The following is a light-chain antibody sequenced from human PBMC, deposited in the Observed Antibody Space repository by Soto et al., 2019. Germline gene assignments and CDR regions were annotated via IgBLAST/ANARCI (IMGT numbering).Light chain of an antibody. J-gene: IGLJ3*02. V-gene: IGLV1-51*01. Sequence: QSVLTQPPSVSAAPGQTVIISCSGSSSNIGNNYVSWYQQLPGTAPKLLIYENSKRPSVIPDRFSGSQSGTSATLGITGLQTGDEADYYCGTWDSSLSGGVFGGGTKLTVL. CDR3: GTWDSSLSGGV. CDR1: SSNIGNNY. CDR2: ENS.